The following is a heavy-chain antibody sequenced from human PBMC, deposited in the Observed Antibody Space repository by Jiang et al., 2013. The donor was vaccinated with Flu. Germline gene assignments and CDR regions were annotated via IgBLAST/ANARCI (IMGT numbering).Heavy chain of an antibody. CDR2: IYSGGST. D-gene: IGHD3-10*01. CDR1: GFTVSSNY. Sequence: VQLLESGGGLIQPGGSLRLSCAASGFTVSSNYMSWVRQAPGKGLGWVSVIYSGGSTYYADSVKGRFTISRDNSKNTLYLQMNSLRAEDTAVYYCATARTEFSDAFDIWGQGTMVTVSS. J-gene: IGHJ3*02. CDR3: ATARTEFSDAFDI. V-gene: IGHV3-53*01.